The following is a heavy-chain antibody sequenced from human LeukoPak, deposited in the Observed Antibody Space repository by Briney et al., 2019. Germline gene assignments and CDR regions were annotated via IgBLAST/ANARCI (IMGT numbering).Heavy chain of an antibody. D-gene: IGHD5-18*01. CDR1: GGSISGDY. Sequence: SETLSLTCTVSGGSISGDYWSWIRQPAGTGLEWIGRIYTSGSTIYNPSLKSRVTMSVDTSKNQFSLRLSSVTAADTAVYFCARHHSGIQPLLGYWGQGTLVTVSS. CDR2: IYTSGST. CDR3: ARHHSGIQPLLGY. J-gene: IGHJ4*02. V-gene: IGHV4-4*07.